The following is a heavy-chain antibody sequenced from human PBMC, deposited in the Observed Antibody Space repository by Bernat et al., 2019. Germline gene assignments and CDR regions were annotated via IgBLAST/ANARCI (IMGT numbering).Heavy chain of an antibody. CDR3: ARDVTWNYVSLFDY. D-gene: IGHD1-7*01. J-gene: IGHJ4*02. CDR1: GGSISSYY. CDR2: IYTSGST. Sequence: QVQLQESGPGLVKPSETLSLTCTVSGGSISSYYWSWIRQPAGKGLEWIGRIYTSGSTNYNPSLKSRVTMSVDTPKNQFSLKLSAVTAADTAVYYCARDVTWNYVSLFDYWGQGTLVTVSS. V-gene: IGHV4-4*07.